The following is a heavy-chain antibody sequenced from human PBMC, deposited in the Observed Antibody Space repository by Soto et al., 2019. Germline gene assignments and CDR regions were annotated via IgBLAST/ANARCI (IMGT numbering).Heavy chain of an antibody. Sequence: HPGGSLRLSCVASGFTFRSNAMGWVRQAPGKGLEWVSSLSGSGNSIQYADSVKGRFTISRDNSKNTMYLQMNSLRDEDTAVYYCARDFDIAVAGTSFFDYWGQGTLVTVSS. J-gene: IGHJ4*02. CDR1: GFTFRSNA. D-gene: IGHD6-19*01. V-gene: IGHV3-23*01. CDR3: ARDFDIAVAGTSFFDY. CDR2: LSGSGNSI.